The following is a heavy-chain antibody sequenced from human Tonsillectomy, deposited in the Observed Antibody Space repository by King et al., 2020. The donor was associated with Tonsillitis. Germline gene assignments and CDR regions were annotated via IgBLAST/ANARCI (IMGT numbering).Heavy chain of an antibody. CDR3: VKSGWGMEVV. CDR1: GFIFSDYA. J-gene: IGHJ6*02. D-gene: IGHD3-16*01. Sequence: VQLVESGGGLVQPGGSLRLSCSASGFIFSDYAMHWVRQAPGKGLEYVSTISSNGGNRYYADSVKGRFTISRDNSKNTLYLEMSSLRDEDTAVHFCVKSGWGMEVVWGQGTTVTVSS. V-gene: IGHV3-64D*06. CDR2: ISSNGGNR.